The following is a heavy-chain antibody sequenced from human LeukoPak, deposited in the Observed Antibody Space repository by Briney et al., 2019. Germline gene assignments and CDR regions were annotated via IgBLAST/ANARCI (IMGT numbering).Heavy chain of an antibody. J-gene: IGHJ4*02. CDR3: AKIQDNYGYGNYFDY. CDR2: ITSSSYI. Sequence: GGSLRLSRAASGFTFSTYNMNWVRQAPGKGLEWVSSITSSSYIYYADSVKGRFTISRDNAKNSLYLQMNSLRAEDTAVYYCAKIQDNYGYGNYFDYWGQGTLVTVSS. CDR1: GFTFSTYN. V-gene: IGHV3-21*04. D-gene: IGHD3-16*01.